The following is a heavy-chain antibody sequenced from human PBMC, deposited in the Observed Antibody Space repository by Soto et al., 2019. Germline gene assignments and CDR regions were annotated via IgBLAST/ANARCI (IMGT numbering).Heavy chain of an antibody. CDR1: GVSISSGGYY. CDR3: ARDSDEQTVKEVCHPTQHYGIDV. J-gene: IGHJ6*02. V-gene: IGHV4-31*03. Sequence: QVQLQESGPGLVKPSQTLSLTCTFSGVSISSGGYYWSWIRQHPGKGMEWIGYIYYSGSTYYNPSLKSRVTISVDTSKKQFSLNLRSVTAADTAVDYCARDSDEQTVKEVCHPTQHYGIDVWGQGTTVTVSS. D-gene: IGHD4-4*01. CDR2: IYYSGST.